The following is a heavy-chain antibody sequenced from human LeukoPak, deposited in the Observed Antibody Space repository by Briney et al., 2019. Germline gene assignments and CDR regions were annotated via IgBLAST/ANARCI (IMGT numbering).Heavy chain of an antibody. D-gene: IGHD3-22*01. CDR2: IYHSGST. CDR1: GYSISSGYY. V-gene: IGHV4-38-2*02. J-gene: IGHJ4*02. CDR3: ATMYYYDSSGYYYFDY. Sequence: PSETLSLTCTVPGYSISSGYYWGWIRPPPGKGLEWIGSIYHSGSTYYNPSLKSRVTISVDTSKNQFSLKLSSVTAADTAVYYCATMYYYDSSGYYYFDYWGQGTLVTVSS.